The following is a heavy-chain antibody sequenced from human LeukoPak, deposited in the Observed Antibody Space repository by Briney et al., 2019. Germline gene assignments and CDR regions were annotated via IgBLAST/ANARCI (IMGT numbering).Heavy chain of an antibody. V-gene: IGHV4-39*01. Sequence: PSETLSLTCTVSSASISNSDWGWIRQPPGKGLEWIGTIYYSGTSYYNPSLRSRGTISVDTSKNQFSLKLSSVTAADTAVYYCASLIVATINVGYWGQGTLVTVSS. J-gene: IGHJ4*02. CDR2: IYYSGTS. D-gene: IGHD5-12*01. CDR1: SASISNSD. CDR3: ASLIVATINVGY.